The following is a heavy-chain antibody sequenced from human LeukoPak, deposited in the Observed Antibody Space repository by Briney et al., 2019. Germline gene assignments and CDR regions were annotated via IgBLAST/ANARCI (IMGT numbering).Heavy chain of an antibody. CDR1: GFTFSSYA. J-gene: IGHJ5*02. CDR2: ISGSGGST. Sequence: GGSLRLFCAASGFTFSSYAMSWVRQAPGKGLEWVSAISGSGGSTYYADSVKGRFTISRDNSKNTLYLQMNSLRAEDTAVYYCAKGGPLPYYDFWSGYFNWFDPWGQGTLVTVSS. CDR3: AKGGPLPYYDFWSGYFNWFDP. D-gene: IGHD3-3*01. V-gene: IGHV3-23*01.